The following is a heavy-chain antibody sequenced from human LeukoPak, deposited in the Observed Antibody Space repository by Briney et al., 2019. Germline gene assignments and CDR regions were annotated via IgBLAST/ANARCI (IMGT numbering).Heavy chain of an antibody. CDR3: ANLHRDSDGYYYVDN. CDR2: IYTSGST. Sequence: PSEILSLTCSVSGGSISNYYWSWIRQPAGKGLEWIGRIYTSGSTKYNPSLKSRVTMSLDKSKNQFSLKLSSVIAADTAVYYCANLHRDSDGYYYVDNWGQGTLVTVSS. D-gene: IGHD3-22*01. V-gene: IGHV4-4*07. J-gene: IGHJ4*02. CDR1: GGSISNYY.